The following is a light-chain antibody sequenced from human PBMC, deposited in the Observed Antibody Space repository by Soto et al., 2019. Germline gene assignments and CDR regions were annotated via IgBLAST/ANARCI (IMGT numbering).Light chain of an antibody. CDR1: RDIRNF. Sequence: DIQMTQSPTSRSASVGARFIITGRASRDIRNFVAWYQQKPGKAPKLLIYAASTLQSGVPSRFSGSGSGTDFTLTINSLQPEDVATYSCQKYSSVPVFGPGTKVEIK. CDR2: AAS. CDR3: QKYSSVPV. J-gene: IGKJ3*01. V-gene: IGKV1-27*01.